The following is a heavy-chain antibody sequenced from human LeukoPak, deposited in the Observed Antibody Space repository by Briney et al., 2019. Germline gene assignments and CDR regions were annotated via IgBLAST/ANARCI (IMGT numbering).Heavy chain of an antibody. CDR1: SGSISTSNYY. CDR2: IFYSGST. J-gene: IGHJ4*02. V-gene: IGHV4-39*07. Sequence: SETLSLTCTVSSGSISTSNYYWGWVRQPPGKALEWIGNIFYSGSTYYSPSLKSRVTISLDTSRNQFSLKLSSVTAADTAVYYCARTSSSGLVGGYYFDYWGQGTLVTVSS. CDR3: ARTSSSGLVGGYYFDY. D-gene: IGHD6-19*01.